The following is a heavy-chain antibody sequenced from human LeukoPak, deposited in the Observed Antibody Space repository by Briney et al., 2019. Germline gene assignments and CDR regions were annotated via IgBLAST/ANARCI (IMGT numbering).Heavy chain of an antibody. Sequence: GGSLRLSXAASGFTFDDYAMHWVRQAPGKGLEWLSGISWNSGSIGYADSVKGRFTISRDNAKNSLYLQMNSLRAEDMALYYCAFSSSSSGGSFDYWGQGTLVTVSS. CDR2: ISWNSGSI. CDR3: AFSSSSSGGSFDY. D-gene: IGHD6-6*01. V-gene: IGHV3-9*03. CDR1: GFTFDDYA. J-gene: IGHJ4*02.